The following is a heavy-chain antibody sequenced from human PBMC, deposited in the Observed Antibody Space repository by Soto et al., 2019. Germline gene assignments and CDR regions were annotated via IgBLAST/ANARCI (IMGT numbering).Heavy chain of an antibody. CDR3: ARTYYDILTGYSIDY. CDR2: IYYNGNT. V-gene: IGHV4-30-4*01. CDR1: GGSVSSGDYY. Sequence: QVQLQESGPGLVKPSQTVSLTCTVYGGSVSSGDYYWTWIRQSPVKGLEWIGFIYYNGNTYYNPSLKSRVTISSDTSKNQFSLRLNSVTAADTAVYYCARTYYDILTGYSIDYWGQGTLVTVSS. D-gene: IGHD3-9*01. J-gene: IGHJ4*02.